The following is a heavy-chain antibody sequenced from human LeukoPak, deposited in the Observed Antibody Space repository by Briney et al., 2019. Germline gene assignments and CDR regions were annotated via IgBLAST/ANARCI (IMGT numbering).Heavy chain of an antibody. D-gene: IGHD3-10*01. CDR3: AGPGAGDLDY. V-gene: IGHV4-34*01. J-gene: IGHJ4*02. CDR2: TNHSGRT. Sequence: PSETLSLTCAVYGGPFGVYYWSWVREPPGKGLECSGETNHSGRTNYNPPLKSRVTIPLDRSRTQFPLKLTSVTPEDTALYCVAGPGAGDLDYWGQGTLVTVSS. CDR1: GGPFGVYY.